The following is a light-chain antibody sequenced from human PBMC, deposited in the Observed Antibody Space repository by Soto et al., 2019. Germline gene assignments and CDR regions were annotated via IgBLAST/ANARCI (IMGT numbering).Light chain of an antibody. Sequence: EIVMTQSPATLSVSPGERATLSCRASQSVSTNLAWYRQKPGQAPRLLIYDASTRATGIPARFSGGGSGTEFILTISSLQSEDFAVYYCQQYNNWPPVTVGQGTKVDIK. CDR1: QSVSTN. CDR2: DAS. V-gene: IGKV3-15*01. J-gene: IGKJ1*01. CDR3: QQYNNWPPVT.